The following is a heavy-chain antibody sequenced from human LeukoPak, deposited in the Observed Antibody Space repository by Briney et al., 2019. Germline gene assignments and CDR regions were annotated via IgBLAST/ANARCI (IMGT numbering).Heavy chain of an antibody. CDR2: ISSSGSTM. J-gene: IGHJ4*02. CDR3: ARARHFDWLLIDY. CDR1: GSTFSSYS. V-gene: IGHV3-48*04. D-gene: IGHD3-9*01. Sequence: GGSLRLSCAASGSTFSSYSMNWVRQAPGKGLEWVSYISSSGSTMYYADSVKGRFTISRDNAKNSLYLQMNSLRAEDTAVYYCARARHFDWLLIDYWGQGTLVTVSS.